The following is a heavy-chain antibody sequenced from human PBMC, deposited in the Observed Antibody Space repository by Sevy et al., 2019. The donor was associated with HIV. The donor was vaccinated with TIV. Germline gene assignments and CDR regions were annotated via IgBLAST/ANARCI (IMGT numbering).Heavy chain of an antibody. CDR2: IKQDGNDK. D-gene: IGHD7-27*01. Sequence: GGSLRLSCAVSGFTFGSYWMSWVRQAPGKGLEWVANIKQDGNDKYYVDSVKGRFTISRDNAKNSLYLQMSSLRAEDTAVYYCARDLGFFYYYYMDVWGKGTTVTVSS. V-gene: IGHV3-7*01. J-gene: IGHJ6*03. CDR3: ARDLGFFYYYYMDV. CDR1: GFTFGSYW.